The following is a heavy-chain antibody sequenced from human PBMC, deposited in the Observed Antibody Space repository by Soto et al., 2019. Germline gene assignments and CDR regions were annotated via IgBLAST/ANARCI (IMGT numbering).Heavy chain of an antibody. V-gene: IGHV1-46*03. Sequence: GASVKVSCKASGYTFTSYYIHWVRQAPGQGLEWMGIINPSGGSTSYAQKFQGRVTMTRDTSTSTVYMELSSLRSEDTAVYYCARDPGVVAATFGFDPWAQGTLVTVSS. CDR3: ARDPGVVAATFGFDP. CDR1: GYTFTSYY. J-gene: IGHJ5*02. D-gene: IGHD2-15*01. CDR2: INPSGGST.